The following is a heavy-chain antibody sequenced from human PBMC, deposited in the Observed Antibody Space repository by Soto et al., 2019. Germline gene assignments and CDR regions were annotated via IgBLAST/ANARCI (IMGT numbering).Heavy chain of an antibody. D-gene: IGHD3-16*02. Sequence: PSETLSLTCAVYGGSFSGYYWSWIRQPPGKGLEWIGEINHSGSTNYNPSLKSRVTISVDTSKNQFSLKLSSVTAADTAVYYCARVASFKYNMDVWGKGTTVTVSS. CDR3: ARVASFKYNMDV. CDR2: INHSGST. J-gene: IGHJ6*03. V-gene: IGHV4-34*01. CDR1: GGSFSGYY.